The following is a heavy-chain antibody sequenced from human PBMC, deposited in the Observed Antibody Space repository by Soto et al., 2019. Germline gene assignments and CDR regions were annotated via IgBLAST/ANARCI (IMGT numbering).Heavy chain of an antibody. Sequence: SETLSLTCTVSGGSISSSSYYWGWIRQPPGKGLEGIGSIYYSGSTYYNPSLKSRVTISVDTPKNQFSLKLSSVTAADTAVYYCARRKRYYYDSSGYYYENAFDIWGQGTMVTVSS. V-gene: IGHV4-39*01. D-gene: IGHD3-22*01. CDR1: GGSISSSSYY. J-gene: IGHJ3*02. CDR3: ARRKRYYYDSSGYYYENAFDI. CDR2: IYYSGST.